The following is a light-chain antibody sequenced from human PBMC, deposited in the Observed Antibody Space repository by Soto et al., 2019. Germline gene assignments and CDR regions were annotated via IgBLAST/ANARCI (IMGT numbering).Light chain of an antibody. Sequence: EVVLTQSPATLSLSPGEGATLSCRASQSIGNYLAWYQQKPGQTPRLLIYAASIRAAGSPDRFRGSGSGTDFTLTISRLEPEDVAVYYCLLYGGSPPYTFGQGTKLEIK. V-gene: IGKV3-20*01. CDR1: QSIGNY. CDR2: AAS. CDR3: LLYGGSPPYT. J-gene: IGKJ2*01.